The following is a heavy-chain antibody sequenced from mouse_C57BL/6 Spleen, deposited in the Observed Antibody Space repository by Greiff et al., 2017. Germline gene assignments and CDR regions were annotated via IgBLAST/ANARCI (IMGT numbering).Heavy chain of an antibody. CDR1: GYTFTSYW. J-gene: IGHJ4*01. D-gene: IGHD2-4*01. V-gene: IGHV1-64*01. Sequence: QVQLQQPGAELVKPGASVKLSCKASGYTFTSYWMHWVKQRPGQGLEWIGMIHPNSGSTNYNEKFKSKATLTVDKSSSTAYMQLSILTSEDSAVYYCARSQYDDDGYYAMDYWGQGTSVTVSS. CDR2: IHPNSGST. CDR3: ARSQYDDDGYYAMDY.